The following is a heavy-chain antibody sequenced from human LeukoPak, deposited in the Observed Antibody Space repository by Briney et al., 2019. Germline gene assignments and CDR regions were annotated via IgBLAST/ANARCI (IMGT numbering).Heavy chain of an antibody. CDR1: GFTFSTYG. CDR3: AKDRGYSSSWDDAFDI. V-gene: IGHV3-30*02. D-gene: IGHD6-13*01. J-gene: IGHJ3*02. CDR2: LWYDGSKK. Sequence: GGSLRLSCATSGFTFSTYGMHWVRQAPGKGLEWVTFLWYDGSKKFYADSVKGRFTVSRDTSKNTQYLQMNSLRVDDTAVYYCAKDRGYSSSWDDAFDIWGQGTMVIVSS.